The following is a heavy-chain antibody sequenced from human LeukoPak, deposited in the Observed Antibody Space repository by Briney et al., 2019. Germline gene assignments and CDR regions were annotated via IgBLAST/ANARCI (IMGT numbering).Heavy chain of an antibody. Sequence: TGGSLRLSCAASGFTFSNYAMHWLRQAPDKGLEWVAVISYDDSNKYYADSVKGRFTISRDNSKSTLYLQMNSLRTEDTAVYYCFSGRGHSYGPFDYWGQGTLVTVSS. D-gene: IGHD5-18*01. J-gene: IGHJ4*02. CDR1: GFTFSNYA. CDR2: ISYDDSNK. V-gene: IGHV3-30*04. CDR3: FSGRGHSYGPFDY.